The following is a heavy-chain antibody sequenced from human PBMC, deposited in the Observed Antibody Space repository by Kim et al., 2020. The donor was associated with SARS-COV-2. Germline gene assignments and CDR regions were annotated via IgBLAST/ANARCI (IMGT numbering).Heavy chain of an antibody. CDR2: IHYTGKT. CDR1: GDAIGGGYF. Sequence: SETLSLTCTVSGDAIGGGYFWAWIRQTPGKCLERIGSIHYTGKTYHNLSLKSRVSLLMYTSKNQFSLHLASVTAADTAVYYCVRDNLNNYRSNAYYNFD. D-gene: IGHD1-26*01. CDR3: VRDNLNNYRSNAYYNFD. V-gene: IGHV4-38-2*02. J-gene: IGHJ4*01.